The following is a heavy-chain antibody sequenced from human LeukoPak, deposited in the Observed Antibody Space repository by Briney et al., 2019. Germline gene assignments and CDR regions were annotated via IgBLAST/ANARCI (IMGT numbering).Heavy chain of an antibody. V-gene: IGHV4-31*03. J-gene: IGHJ4*02. D-gene: IGHD3-22*01. CDR2: IYYSGST. CDR1: GGSISSGGYY. CDR3: ARGYYDSSGSPRAFDY. Sequence: SQILSLTCTVSGGSISSGGYYWSWIRQHPGKGLEWIGYIYYSGSTYYNPSLKSRVTISVDTSKNQFSLKLSSVTAADTAVYYCARGYYDSSGSPRAFDYWGQGTLVTVSS.